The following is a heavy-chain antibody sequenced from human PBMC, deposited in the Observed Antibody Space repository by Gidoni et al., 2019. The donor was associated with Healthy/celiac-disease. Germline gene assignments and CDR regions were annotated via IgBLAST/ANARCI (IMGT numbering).Heavy chain of an antibody. Sequence: EVQLVESGGGLVNPGGSLRLSCAASGFTFSSYSMNWVRQAPVKGLARVSSICSSGSYIYYAGSVKGRLTISKNKAKNSLYLQMNSLRAEDTAVYYCARARVMATMPSPFDYWGQGTLVTVSS. J-gene: IGHJ4*01. CDR2: ICSSGSYI. CDR1: GFTFSSYS. CDR3: ARARVMATMPSPFDY. D-gene: IGHD5-12*01. V-gene: IGHV3-21*01.